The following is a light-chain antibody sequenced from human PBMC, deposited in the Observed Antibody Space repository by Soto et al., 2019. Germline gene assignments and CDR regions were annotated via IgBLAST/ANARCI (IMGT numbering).Light chain of an antibody. CDR2: GPA. CDR1: ESVLDY. CDR3: QQYYKWPHWT. V-gene: IGKV3-15*01. Sequence: EIVLTQSPATLSAYPGERANLSCRASESVLDYLAWFQQRPGQSPRLLIYGPATRATGIPGRFRGSGSGTEFTLTITSLQSEDFAVYYCQQYYKWPHWTIGQGTKVDIK. J-gene: IGKJ1*01.